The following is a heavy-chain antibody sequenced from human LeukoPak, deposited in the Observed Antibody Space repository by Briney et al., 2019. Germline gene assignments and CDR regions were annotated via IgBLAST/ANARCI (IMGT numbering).Heavy chain of an antibody. V-gene: IGHV4-34*01. J-gene: IGHJ4*02. D-gene: IGHD4-23*01. CDR1: GGSFSAYY. Sequence: PSETLSLTCAVYGGSFSAYYWSWIRQSPGEGLEWIGEINDRESTNYNPSLKSRVTISVDTSMNQFSLKLSSVTAADTAAYYCARGFYGGNPASVDHWGQGTLVTVSS. CDR3: ARGFYGGNPASVDH. CDR2: INDREST.